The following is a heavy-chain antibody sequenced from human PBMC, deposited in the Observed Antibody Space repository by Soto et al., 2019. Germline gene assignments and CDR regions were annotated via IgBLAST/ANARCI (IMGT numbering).Heavy chain of an antibody. J-gene: IGHJ5*02. CDR2: IYHSGST. V-gene: IGHV4-38-2*02. D-gene: IGHD3-16*01. CDR1: GYSISSGYY. Sequence: SETLSLTCAVSGYSISSGYYWGWIRQPPGKGLEWIGSIYHSGSTYYNPSLKSRVTISVDTSKNQFSLKLSSVTAADTAVYYCERDWGPYWFVSWSQG. CDR3: ERDWGPYWFVS.